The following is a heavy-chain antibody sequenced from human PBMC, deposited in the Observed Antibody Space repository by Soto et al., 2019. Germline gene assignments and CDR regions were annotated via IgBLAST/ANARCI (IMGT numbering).Heavy chain of an antibody. CDR2: ISAYNGNT. CDR1: GYTFTSYG. Sequence: GASVKVSCKASGYTFTSYGISWARQAPGQGLEWMGWISAYNGNTNYAQKLQGRVTMTTDTSTSTAYMELRSLRSDDTAVYYCARANFWSGNQQPDYWGQGTLVTVSS. CDR3: ARANFWSGNQQPDY. J-gene: IGHJ4*02. V-gene: IGHV1-18*01. D-gene: IGHD3-3*01.